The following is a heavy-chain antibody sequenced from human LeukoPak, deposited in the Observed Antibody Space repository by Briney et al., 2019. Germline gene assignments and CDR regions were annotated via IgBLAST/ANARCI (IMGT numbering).Heavy chain of an antibody. Sequence: PSETLSFTGTASGGSISGYNWSWIRQPAGKGLKGIGRTYTSGSTNYNPSLKSRVTISVDTSKNQFSLKLSSVTAADTAVYYCARGPDIVATTHYYYGMDVWGQGTTVTVSS. CDR1: GGSISGYN. CDR2: TYTSGST. V-gene: IGHV4-4*07. J-gene: IGHJ6*02. D-gene: IGHD5-12*01. CDR3: ARGPDIVATTHYYYGMDV.